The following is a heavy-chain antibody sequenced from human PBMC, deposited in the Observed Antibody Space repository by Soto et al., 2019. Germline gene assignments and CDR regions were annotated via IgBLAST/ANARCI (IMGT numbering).Heavy chain of an antibody. CDR1: GFTFRSYV. V-gene: IGHV3-30*19. CDR2: TSYDGSEK. Sequence: QVQLVESGGGVVQPGTSLRVSCVGSGFTFRSYVMHWVRQAPGKGLEWVALTSYDGSEKYYDDSVRGRFTISRDNSRNTVDLQMDSLRREDTALYYCARWGTTGGLDVWGQGTLVSVSS. CDR3: ARWGTTGGLDV. J-gene: IGHJ1*01. D-gene: IGHD3-16*01.